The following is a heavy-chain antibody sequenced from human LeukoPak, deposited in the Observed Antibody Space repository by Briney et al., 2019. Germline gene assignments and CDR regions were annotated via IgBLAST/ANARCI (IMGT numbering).Heavy chain of an antibody. V-gene: IGHV1-2*02. CDR3: APGGNYYGSGSYYALDY. CDR1: GYTFTGYY. Sequence: ASVKVSCTASGYTFTGYYMHWVRQAPGQGLEWMGWINPDSGGTNYAQKFQGGVTMTRDTSISTAYMELSRLRSDDTAVYYCAPGGNYYGSGSYYALDYWGQGTLVTVSS. D-gene: IGHD3-10*01. J-gene: IGHJ4*02. CDR2: INPDSGGT.